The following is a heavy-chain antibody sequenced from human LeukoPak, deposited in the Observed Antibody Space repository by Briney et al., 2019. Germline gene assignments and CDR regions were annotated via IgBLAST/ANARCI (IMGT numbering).Heavy chain of an antibody. CDR3: ARGGTIFGLVIPHFEY. D-gene: IGHD3-3*01. V-gene: IGHV3-48*01. J-gene: IGHJ4*02. Sequence: PGGSLRLSCAASGFTFSSYNMNWVRQAPGKGLGWVSYISSSDSTIYYAASVKGRFTISRDNAKNSRYLQMNSLSTEDTAVYYCARGGTIFGLVIPHFEYWGQGPLVPVSS. CDR2: ISSSDSTI. CDR1: GFTFSSYN.